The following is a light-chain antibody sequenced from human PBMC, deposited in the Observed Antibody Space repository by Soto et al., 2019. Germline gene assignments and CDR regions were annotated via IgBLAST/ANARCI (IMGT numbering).Light chain of an antibody. Sequence: QSVLTQPASVSGSPGQSITISCTGTSSDVGGYNSVSWYQQHPGKAPKLMIYEVSYRPSGVSNRFSGSKSGNTASLTISGLQAEDEADYYCSSYASTTLYVFGTGTKVTVL. CDR3: SSYASTTLYV. J-gene: IGLJ1*01. V-gene: IGLV2-14*01. CDR1: SSDVGGYNS. CDR2: EVS.